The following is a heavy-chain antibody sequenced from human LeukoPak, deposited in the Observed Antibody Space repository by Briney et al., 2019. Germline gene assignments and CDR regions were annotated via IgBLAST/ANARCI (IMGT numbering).Heavy chain of an antibody. CDR3: ARMRWGKNWNYSSVDYYYGMDV. J-gene: IGHJ6*02. V-gene: IGHV1-69*01. CDR1: GGTFSSYA. D-gene: IGHD1-7*01. Sequence: ASVKVSCKASGGTFSSYAISWVRQAPGQGLEWMGGIIPIFGTANYAQKFQGRVTITADESTSTAYMELSSLRSEDTAVYYCARMRWGKNWNYSSVDYYYGMDVWGQGTTVTVSS. CDR2: IIPIFGTA.